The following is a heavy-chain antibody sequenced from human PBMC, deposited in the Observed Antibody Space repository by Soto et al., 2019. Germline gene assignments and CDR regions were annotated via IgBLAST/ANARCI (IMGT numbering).Heavy chain of an antibody. CDR1: GGSISSSNW. D-gene: IGHD2-21*02. CDR3: ATHVVETPKGRRGWFDP. CDR2: IYHSGGT. V-gene: IGHV4-4*02. Sequence: QVQLQESGPGLVKPSGTLSLTCAVSGGSISSSNWWSWVRQSPGKGLEWIGEIYHSGGTNYNPSFKPRVFISVDKSTNQFSLQLNSVTAADTAIYYCATHVVETPKGRRGWFDPWGQGTLVTVSS. J-gene: IGHJ5*02.